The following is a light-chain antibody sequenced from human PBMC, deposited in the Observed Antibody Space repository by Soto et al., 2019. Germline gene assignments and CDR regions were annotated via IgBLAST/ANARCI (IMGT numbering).Light chain of an antibody. CDR3: QQYNSYSQGFT. CDR1: QSISSW. CDR2: DAS. V-gene: IGKV1-5*01. Sequence: DIQMTQSPSTLSASVGDRVTITCRASQSISSWLAWYQQKPGKAPKLLIYDASSLESGVPSSFSGSGSGTEFTLTISSLQPDDFATYYCQQYNSYSQGFTFGPGTKVDIK. J-gene: IGKJ3*01.